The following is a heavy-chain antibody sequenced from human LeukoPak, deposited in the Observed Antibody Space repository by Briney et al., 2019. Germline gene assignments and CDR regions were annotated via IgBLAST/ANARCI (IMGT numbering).Heavy chain of an antibody. Sequence: ASVKVSCKASGGTFSSYAISWVRQAPGQGLEWMGWISAYNGNTNYAQKLQGRVTMTTDTSTSTAYMELSRLRSDDTAVYYCARDVGRLHGDYMDVWAKGPRSPSP. V-gene: IGHV1-18*01. CDR2: ISAYNGNT. J-gene: IGHJ6*03. CDR1: GGTFSSYA. D-gene: IGHD4-11*01. CDR3: ARDVGRLHGDYMDV.